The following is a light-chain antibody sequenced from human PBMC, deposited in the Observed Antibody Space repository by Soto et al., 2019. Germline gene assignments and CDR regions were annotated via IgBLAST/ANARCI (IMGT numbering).Light chain of an antibody. CDR3: QVWDSSSDQPLV. V-gene: IGLV3-21*04. Sequence: SYELTQPHSLSVAPGKTARITGGGNNIGSKSVHGYQQKPGQAPVLVIYYDSDRPSEIPERFSGSNSGNTATLTISRVEAGDEADYYCQVWDSSSDQPLVFGVGTKVNVL. CDR1: NIGSKS. CDR2: YDS. J-gene: IGLJ2*01.